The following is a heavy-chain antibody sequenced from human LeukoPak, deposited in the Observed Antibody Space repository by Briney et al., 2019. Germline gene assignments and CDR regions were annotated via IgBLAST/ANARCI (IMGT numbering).Heavy chain of an antibody. CDR3: ARDDILTGSMPYYFDY. CDR2: ISSSSSYI. CDR1: GFTFSSYS. V-gene: IGHV3-21*01. D-gene: IGHD3-9*01. J-gene: IGHJ4*02. Sequence: PGGSLRLSCAASGFTFSSYSMNWVRQAPGKGLEWVSSISSSSSYIYYADSVKGRFTISRDNAKNSLYLQMNSLRAEDTAVYYCARDDILTGSMPYYFDYWGQGTLVTVSS.